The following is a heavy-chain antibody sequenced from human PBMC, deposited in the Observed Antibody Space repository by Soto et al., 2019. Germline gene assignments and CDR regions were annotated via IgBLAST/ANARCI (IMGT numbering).Heavy chain of an antibody. D-gene: IGHD3-9*01. CDR2: ISNSGSEI. V-gene: IGHV3-23*01. CDR1: GFTFSSYG. Sequence: GGSLRLSCAASGFTFSSYGMSWVRQAPGKGLEWVSSISNSGSEIFYAASVKGRFTISRDNSRNTLYLQMHSLTAEDTAVYYCANGRATYGLLTHDYWGQGTLVTVSS. CDR3: ANGRATYGLLTHDY. J-gene: IGHJ4*02.